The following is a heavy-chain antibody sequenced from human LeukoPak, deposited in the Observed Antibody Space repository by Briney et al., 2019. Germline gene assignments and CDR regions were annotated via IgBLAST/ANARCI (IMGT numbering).Heavy chain of an antibody. CDR2: IYYSGST. J-gene: IGHJ3*01. Sequence: PSQTLSLTGTVSGGSISSGDYYWSWIRQPPGKGLEWIGYIYYSGSTYYNPSLESRVTISVDTSKNQFSLKLSSVTAADTAVYYCARSYYGSGSSFYAFDVWGQGTMVTVSS. CDR1: GGSISSGDYY. V-gene: IGHV4-30-4*01. D-gene: IGHD3-10*01. CDR3: ARSYYGSGSSFYAFDV.